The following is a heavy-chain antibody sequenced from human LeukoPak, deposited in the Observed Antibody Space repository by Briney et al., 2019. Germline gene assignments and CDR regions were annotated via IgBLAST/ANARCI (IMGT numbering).Heavy chain of an antibody. CDR1: GYTLTELS. V-gene: IGHV1-24*01. Sequence: ASVKVSCKVSGYTLTELSMHWVRQAPGKGLEWMGGFDPEDGETIYAQKFQGRVTMTEDTSTDTAYMELSSLRSEDTAVYYCATEGNYYDSSGPWGQGTLVTVSS. CDR2: FDPEDGET. CDR3: ATEGNYYDSSGP. D-gene: IGHD3-22*01. J-gene: IGHJ5*02.